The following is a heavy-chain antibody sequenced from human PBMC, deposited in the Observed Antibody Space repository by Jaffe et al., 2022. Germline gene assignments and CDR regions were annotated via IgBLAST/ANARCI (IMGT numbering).Heavy chain of an antibody. J-gene: IGHJ4*02. CDR2: INPSGGST. D-gene: IGHD2-15*01. CDR1: GYTFTSYY. V-gene: IGHV1-46*01. Sequence: QVQLVQSGAEVKKPGASVKVSCKASGYTFTSYYMHWVRQAPGQGLEWMGIINPSGGSTSYAQKFQGRVTMTRDTSTSTVYMELSSLRSEDTAVYYCARDTGGGIVVVVAPTYYFDYWGQGTLVTVSS. CDR3: ARDTGGGIVVVVAPTYYFDY.